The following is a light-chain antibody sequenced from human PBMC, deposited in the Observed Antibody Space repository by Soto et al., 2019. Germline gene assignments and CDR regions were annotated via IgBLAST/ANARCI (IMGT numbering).Light chain of an antibody. V-gene: IGKV3-20*01. J-gene: IGKJ1*01. CDR2: GAS. Sequence: EIVLTPSPGTLSLSPGERATPSCRASQSVSNNYLAWYQQKPGQAPRLLIYGASNRATGIPDRFSGSGSGTDFTLTISRLEPEDFAVYYCQQYGSSGTFGQGTKVDIK. CDR1: QSVSNNY. CDR3: QQYGSSGT.